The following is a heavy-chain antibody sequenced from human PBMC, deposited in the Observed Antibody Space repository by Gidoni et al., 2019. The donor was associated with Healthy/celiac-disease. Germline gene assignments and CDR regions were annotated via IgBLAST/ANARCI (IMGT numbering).Heavy chain of an antibody. J-gene: IGHJ3*02. CDR1: GYSFTSYW. V-gene: IGHV5-51*01. D-gene: IGHD4-17*01. Sequence: VQLVQSGAEVKKLGESLKISCKGSGYSFTSYWIGWVRQMPGKGLEWMGIIYPGDSDTRYSPSFQGQVTISADKSISTAYLQWSSLKASDTAMYYCARQEGTVTTDDAFDIWGQGTMVTVSS. CDR3: ARQEGTVTTDDAFDI. CDR2: IYPGDSDT.